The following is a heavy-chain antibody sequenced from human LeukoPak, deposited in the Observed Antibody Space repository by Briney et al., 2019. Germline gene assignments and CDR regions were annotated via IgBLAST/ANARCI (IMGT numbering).Heavy chain of an antibody. Sequence: GASVKVSCKASGYTFTGYYMHWVRQAPGQGLEWMGWINPNSGDSYSAQKFQGRVTMTRDTSISTAYMELSRLRSDDTAVYYCARGGRIVATIWSWFDPWGQGTLVTVSS. CDR3: ARGGRIVATIWSWFDP. V-gene: IGHV1-2*02. CDR1: GYTFTGYY. J-gene: IGHJ5*02. CDR2: INPNSGDS. D-gene: IGHD5-12*01.